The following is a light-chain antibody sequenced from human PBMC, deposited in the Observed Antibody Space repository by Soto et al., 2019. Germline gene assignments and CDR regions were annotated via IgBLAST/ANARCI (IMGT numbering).Light chain of an antibody. CDR1: SSDVGGQNY. CDR3: SSRAGNNNYV. J-gene: IGLJ1*01. CDR2: AVT. Sequence: QSVLTQPPSASGSPGQSVAISCTGTSSDVGGQNYVSWYQQHPDKAPKLIIYAVTERPSGVPDRFSGSKSGNTASLTVSGLQTEDEADYYCSSRAGNNNYVFGTGTKVTVL. V-gene: IGLV2-8*01.